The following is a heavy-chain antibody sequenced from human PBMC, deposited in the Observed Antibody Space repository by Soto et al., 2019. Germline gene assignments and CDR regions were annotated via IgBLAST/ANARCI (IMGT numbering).Heavy chain of an antibody. J-gene: IGHJ4*02. CDR2: IWYDGSDK. V-gene: IGHV3-33*01. CDR3: ARDIASRRFDY. D-gene: IGHD6-6*01. Sequence: PGGSLRLSCEAAGFTFRNHGMHWVRQAPGKGLEWVAVIWYDGSDKYYGDSVKGRFTISRDNSKNTLFLQMDSLRVEDTAMYFCARDIASRRFDYLGQGILVTVSS. CDR1: GFTFRNHG.